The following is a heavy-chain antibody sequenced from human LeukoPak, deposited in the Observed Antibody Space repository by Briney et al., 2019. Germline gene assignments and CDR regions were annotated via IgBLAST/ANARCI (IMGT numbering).Heavy chain of an antibody. CDR3: ARELKGDYEDYYFDY. V-gene: IGHV3-48*01. J-gene: IGHJ4*02. Sequence: GGSLRLSCAASGFTFSSYSMNWVRQAPGKGLEWVSYISSSSSTIYYADSVKGRFTISRDNAKNSLYLQMNSLRAEDTAVYYCARELKGDYEDYYFDYWGQGTLVTVSS. CDR1: GFTFSSYS. D-gene: IGHD4-17*01. CDR2: ISSSSSTI.